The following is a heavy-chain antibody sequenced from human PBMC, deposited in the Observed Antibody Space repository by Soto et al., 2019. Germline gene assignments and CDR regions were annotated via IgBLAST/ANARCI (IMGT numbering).Heavy chain of an antibody. V-gene: IGHV3-30-3*01. CDR2: ISYDGSNK. D-gene: IGHD3-22*01. J-gene: IGHJ4*02. Sequence: SLRLSCAASGFTFSSYAMHWVRQAPGKGLEWVAVISYDGSNKYYADSVKGRFTISRDNSKNTLYLQMNSLRAEDTAVYYCARDNYYDSSGYPDYWGQGTLVTVSS. CDR3: ARDNYYDSSGYPDY. CDR1: GFTFSSYA.